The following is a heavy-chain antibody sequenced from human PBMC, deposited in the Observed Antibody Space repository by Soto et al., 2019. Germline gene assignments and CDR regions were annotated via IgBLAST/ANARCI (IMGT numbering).Heavy chain of an antibody. Sequence: SGTPSLTCVVSGASVSSDYWWSWVRQPPGKGLEWIGEIHHSGSTNYNPSLKSRVTISVDNSKNQFSLRLKSVTAADTAVYYCAIGVGGYYYGMDVWGQGTTVTVSS. CDR3: AIGVGGYYYGMDV. J-gene: IGHJ6*02. CDR2: IHHSGST. CDR1: GASVSSDYW. V-gene: IGHV4-4*02. D-gene: IGHD3-3*01.